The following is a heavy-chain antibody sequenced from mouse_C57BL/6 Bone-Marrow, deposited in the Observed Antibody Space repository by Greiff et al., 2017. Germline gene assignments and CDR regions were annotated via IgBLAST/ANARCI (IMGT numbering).Heavy chain of an antibody. D-gene: IGHD5-5*01. CDR3: ARGELPHYEAMDY. V-gene: IGHV1-82*01. CDR2: IYPGDGDT. Sequence: QVQLQQSGPELVKPGASVKISCKASGYAFSSSWMNWVKQRPGKGPEWIGRIYPGDGDTNYNGKFKGKATLTADKSASTAYMQLSSLTSADSAVYVGARGELPHYEAMDYWGQGTSVTVSS. J-gene: IGHJ4*01. CDR1: GYAFSSSW.